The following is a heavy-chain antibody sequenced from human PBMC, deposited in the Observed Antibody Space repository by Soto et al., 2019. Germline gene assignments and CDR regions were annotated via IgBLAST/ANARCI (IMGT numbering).Heavy chain of an antibody. CDR1: GYSFTSYW. CDR3: AREDGDYEDY. J-gene: IGHJ4*02. Sequence: PGESLKISCKGSGYSFTSYWIGWVRQMPGKGLEWMGIIYPGDSDTRYSPSFQGQVTISRDNAKNSLYLQMNSLRAEDTAVYYCAREDGDYEDYWGQGTLVTVSS. D-gene: IGHD4-17*01. CDR2: IYPGDSDT. V-gene: IGHV5-51*01.